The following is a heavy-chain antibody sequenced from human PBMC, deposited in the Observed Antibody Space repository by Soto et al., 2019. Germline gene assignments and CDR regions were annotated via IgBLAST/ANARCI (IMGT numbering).Heavy chain of an antibody. J-gene: IGHJ5*02. Sequence: QVQLVESGGGVVQPGRSLRLSCAASGFTFSSYGMHWVRQAPGKGMEWVAVIWYDESNKYYADSVKGRFTISRDNSKNTLYLQMNSLRAEDTAVYYCARAYYYGSASYSSTWFDPWGQGTLVTVSS. V-gene: IGHV3-33*01. CDR2: IWYDESNK. CDR1: GFTFSSYG. D-gene: IGHD3-10*01. CDR3: ARAYYYGSASYSSTWFDP.